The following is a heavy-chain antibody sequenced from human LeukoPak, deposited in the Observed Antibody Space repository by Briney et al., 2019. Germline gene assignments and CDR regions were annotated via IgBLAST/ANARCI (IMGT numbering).Heavy chain of an antibody. CDR1: GGTFSSYA. J-gene: IGHJ4*02. V-gene: IGHV1-69*13. CDR3: AIESGYSYEVDY. CDR2: IIPIFGTA. D-gene: IGHD5-18*01. Sequence: ASVKVSCKASGGTFSSYAISWVRQAPGQGLEWMGGIIPIFGTANYAQKFQGRVTITADESTSTAYMELSSLRSEDTAVCYCAIESGYSYEVDYWGQGTLVTVSS.